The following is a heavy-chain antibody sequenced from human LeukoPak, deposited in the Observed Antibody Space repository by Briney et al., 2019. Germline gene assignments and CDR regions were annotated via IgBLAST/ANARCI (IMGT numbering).Heavy chain of an antibody. CDR1: GFTFSSYE. J-gene: IGHJ4*02. Sequence: PGGSLRLSCAASGFTFSSYEMKWVRQAPGEGLEWVSYISSSGSTIYYADSVKGRFTISRDNAKNSLYLQMNSLRAEDTAVYYCARILGEGRAMVRGVMDYRGQGTLVTVSS. D-gene: IGHD3-10*01. V-gene: IGHV3-48*03. CDR3: ARILGEGRAMVRGVMDY. CDR2: ISSSGSTI.